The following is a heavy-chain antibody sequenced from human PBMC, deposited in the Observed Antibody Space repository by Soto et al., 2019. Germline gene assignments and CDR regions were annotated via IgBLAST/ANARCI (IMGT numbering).Heavy chain of an antibody. CDR3: ATRQVATSFPGI. CDR2: TYYSGST. Sequence: QVQLQESGPGLVKPSQTLSLPCTVSGGSISSGGYYWSWIRQHPGKVLVWIGYTYYSGSTYYNPALKSRVTIPVDTSKNQFSLKLSSVTAADTAVYYCATRQVATSFPGIWGQGTMVTVSS. J-gene: IGHJ3*02. CDR1: GGSISSGGYY. D-gene: IGHD5-12*01. V-gene: IGHV4-31*03.